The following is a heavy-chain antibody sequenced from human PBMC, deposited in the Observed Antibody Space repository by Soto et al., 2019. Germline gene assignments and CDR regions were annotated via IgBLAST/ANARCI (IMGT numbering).Heavy chain of an antibody. CDR1: GFSLTTGKMG. CDR2: IFSDNER. CDR3: ARMKVDSYPFYNAMDV. Sequence: QVTLKESGPALVKPTEPLTLTCTVSGFSLTTGKMGVSWIRQPPGKALEWLAHIFSDNERSYSTSLQGRLTISKDTSGSQVVLSMTNVDPVDTATYYCARMKVDSYPFYNAMDVWGPGSTVTVSS. V-gene: IGHV2-26*01. J-gene: IGHJ6*02. D-gene: IGHD3-9*01.